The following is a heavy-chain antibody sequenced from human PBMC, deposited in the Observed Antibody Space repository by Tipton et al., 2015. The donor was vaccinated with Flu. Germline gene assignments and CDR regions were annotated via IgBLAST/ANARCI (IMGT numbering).Heavy chain of an antibody. CDR2: IHTRGTT. CDR3: ARWRDGSAAPSADMSTKNAFDI. CDR1: GASISDYF. V-gene: IGHV4-4*07. J-gene: IGHJ3*02. Sequence: TLSLTCTVSGASISDYFWGWIRQPAAKGLEWIGRIHTRGTTHSNPSLESRVTMSVDTSKNQFSPKLTSVTAADTAVYYCARWRDGSAAPSADMSTKNAFDIWGQGTMVTVSS. D-gene: IGHD5-24*01.